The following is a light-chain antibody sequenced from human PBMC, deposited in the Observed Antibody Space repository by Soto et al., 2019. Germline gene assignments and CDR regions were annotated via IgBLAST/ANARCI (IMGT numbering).Light chain of an antibody. CDR2: DAS. Sequence: EIVLTQSPAILSLSPGERATLSCRASQGVSSYLAWYQQKPGQAPRLLIYDASNMATGIPARFSGSGSGAEVIITISTRQPQDVAAYYCQQQSNCPPVTFGGGTKVEIK. CDR3: QQQSNCPPVT. CDR1: QGVSSY. J-gene: IGKJ4*01. V-gene: IGKV3-11*01.